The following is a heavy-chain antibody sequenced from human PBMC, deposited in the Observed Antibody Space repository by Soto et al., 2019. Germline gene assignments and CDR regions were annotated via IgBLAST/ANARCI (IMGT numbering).Heavy chain of an antibody. J-gene: IGHJ3*02. Sequence: SETLSLTCAVYGGSFSGYYWSWIRQPPGKGLEWIGEINHSGSTNYNPSLKSRVTISVDTSKNKLSLKLSSVTAADTAVYYCARPKWPQNGPDAFDIWGQGTMVTVSS. CDR1: GGSFSGYY. CDR3: ARPKWPQNGPDAFDI. CDR2: INHSGST. V-gene: IGHV4-34*01. D-gene: IGHD5-12*01.